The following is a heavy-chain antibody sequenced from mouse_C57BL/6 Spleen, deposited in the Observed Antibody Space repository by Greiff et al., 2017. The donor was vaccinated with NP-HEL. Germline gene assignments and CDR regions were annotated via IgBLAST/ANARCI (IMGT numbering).Heavy chain of an antibody. Sequence: VKLQQPGAELVKPGASVKMSCKASGYTFTSYWITWVKQRPGQGLEWIGDIYPGSGSTNYNEKFKSKATLTVDTSSSTAYMQLISLTSEDSAVYYCARRRDLRYPWYFDVWGTGTTVTVSS. J-gene: IGHJ1*03. CDR3: ARRRDLRYPWYFDV. D-gene: IGHD1-1*01. CDR1: GYTFTSYW. V-gene: IGHV1-55*01. CDR2: IYPGSGST.